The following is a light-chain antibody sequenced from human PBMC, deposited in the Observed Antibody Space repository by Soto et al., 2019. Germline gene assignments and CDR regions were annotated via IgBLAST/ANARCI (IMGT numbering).Light chain of an antibody. Sequence: GWSHCLATRSLSTGDRASLSSGVSQSISNFLAWYQHIPGQAPRLLIYDASNRATGIPVKFSGSGFGTDFTLTISRLEPEDFAVYYCQQYGSSPVTFGQGSIV. J-gene: IGKJ1*01. CDR1: QSISNF. CDR3: QQYGSSPVT. CDR2: DAS. V-gene: IGKV3D-20*01.